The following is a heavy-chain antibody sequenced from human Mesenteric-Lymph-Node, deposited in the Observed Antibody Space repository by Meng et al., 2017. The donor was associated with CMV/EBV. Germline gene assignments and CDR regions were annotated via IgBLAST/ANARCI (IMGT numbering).Heavy chain of an antibody. CDR3: VVGHDSRKVAY. D-gene: IGHD2-15*01. CDR2: ISGTGGTT. CDR1: GFTFSNSA. Sequence: GGSLRLSCAASGFTFSNSAMSWVRQAPGKGLEWVSSISGTGGTTKYTDAVRGRFTISRDNSKNTLYMEMNSLRDEDTALYYCVVGHDSRKVAYWGQGTLITVSS. V-gene: IGHV3-23*01. J-gene: IGHJ4*02.